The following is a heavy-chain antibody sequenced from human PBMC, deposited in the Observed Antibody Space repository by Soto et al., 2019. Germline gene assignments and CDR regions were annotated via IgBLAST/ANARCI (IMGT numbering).Heavy chain of an antibody. V-gene: IGHV4-39*01. CDR1: GGSISSSSYY. D-gene: IGHD5-18*01. Sequence: SETLSLTCTVSGGSISSSSYYWGWIRQPPGKGLEWIGSIYYSGSTYYNPSLKSRVTISVDTSKNQFSLKLSSVTAADTAVYYCARHLNRGYGPPDEYFGWGYYYGMDVCGQRTTVTVSS. CDR2: IYYSGST. CDR3: ARHLNRGYGPPDEYFGWGYYYGMDV. J-gene: IGHJ6*02.